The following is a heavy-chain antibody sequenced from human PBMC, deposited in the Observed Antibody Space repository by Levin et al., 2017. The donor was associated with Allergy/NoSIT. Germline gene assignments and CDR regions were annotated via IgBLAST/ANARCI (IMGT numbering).Heavy chain of an antibody. D-gene: IGHD2-15*01. CDR3: AKDVAARLVAIAALTYNWFDP. V-gene: IGHV3-30*18. Sequence: GGSLRLSCAASGFTFSNYGMHWVRQAPGKGLEWVAVTSYDGSNKHYADSVKGRFTISRDNSKNTLYLQMNSLRAEDTAVYYCAKDVAARLVAIAALTYNWFDPWGQGTLVTVSS. CDR1: GFTFSNYG. CDR2: TSYDGSNK. J-gene: IGHJ5*02.